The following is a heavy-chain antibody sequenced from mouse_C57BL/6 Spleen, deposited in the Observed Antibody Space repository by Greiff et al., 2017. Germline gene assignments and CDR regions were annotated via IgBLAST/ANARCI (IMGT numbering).Heavy chain of an antibody. CDR2: IYPGSGST. Sequence: VQLQQPGAELVKPWASVKMSCKASGYTFTSYWITWVRQRPGQGLEWIGDIYPGSGSTNYNDKFKSKATLTVDTSSSTAYMQLSSRISEESAVYYCATRGVVGGDFDYWGQGTTLTVSS. CDR1: GYTFTSYW. V-gene: IGHV1-55*01. CDR3: ATRGVVGGDFDY. D-gene: IGHD1-1*01. J-gene: IGHJ2*01.